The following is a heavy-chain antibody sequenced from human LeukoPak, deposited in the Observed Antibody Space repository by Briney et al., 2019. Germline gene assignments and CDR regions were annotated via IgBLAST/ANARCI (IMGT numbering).Heavy chain of an antibody. V-gene: IGHV1-46*01. D-gene: IGHD6-19*01. CDR3: ARKGDIAVAGLVLDH. CDR2: INPSAGST. CDR1: GYTFTSYY. J-gene: IGHJ4*02. Sequence: ASVKVSCKASGYTFTSYYLHWVRQAPGQGLEWMGIINPSAGSTSYAQKFQGRVTMTRDTSTSTVYMELSSLRSEDTAVYYCARKGDIAVAGLVLDHWGQGTLVTVSS.